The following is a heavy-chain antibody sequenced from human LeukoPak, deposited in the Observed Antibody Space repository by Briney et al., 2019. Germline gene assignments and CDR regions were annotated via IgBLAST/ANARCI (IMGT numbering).Heavy chain of an antibody. CDR2: IYTSGST. D-gene: IGHD3-22*01. V-gene: IGHV4-4*07. CDR1: GGSISSYY. Sequence: PSETLSLTCTVSGGSISSYYWSWIRQPAGKGLEWIGRIYTSGSTNYNPSLKSRVTMSVDTSKNQFSLKLSSVTAADTAVYYCARADYYDSSGYQYYFDYWGQGTLVTVSS. J-gene: IGHJ4*02. CDR3: ARADYYDSSGYQYYFDY.